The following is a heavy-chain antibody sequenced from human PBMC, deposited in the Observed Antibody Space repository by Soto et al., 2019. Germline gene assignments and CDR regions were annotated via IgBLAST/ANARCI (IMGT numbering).Heavy chain of an antibody. CDR3: ARGDCVGGTWYSLAGSCYYYMDV. CDR1: GFTFSNYW. D-gene: IGHD2-15*01. J-gene: IGHJ6*03. V-gene: IGHV3-74*01. CDR2: INSDGSVS. Sequence: EVQLVESGGGLVQPGGSLRLSCAASGFTFSNYWMYWVRQAPGKGLVWVSRINSDGSVSSYADSVKGRLTISRDNVKNPLYLQRDSLRAEDTAVYSCARGDCVGGTWYSLAGSCYYYMDVWCKGTTVTGFS.